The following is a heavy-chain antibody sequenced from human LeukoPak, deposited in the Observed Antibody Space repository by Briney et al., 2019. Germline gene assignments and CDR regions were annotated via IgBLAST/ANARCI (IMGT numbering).Heavy chain of an antibody. J-gene: IGHJ4*02. CDR3: ARGALNIVATAALYFDY. V-gene: IGHV3-30-3*01. CDR1: GFTFSSYA. CDR2: ISYDGSNK. Sequence: PGRSLRLSCAASGFTFSSYAMHWVRQAPGKGLEWVAVISYDGSNKYYADSVKGRFTTSRDNSKNTLYLQMNSLRAEDTAVYYCARGALNIVATAALYFDYWGQGTLVTVSS. D-gene: IGHD5-12*01.